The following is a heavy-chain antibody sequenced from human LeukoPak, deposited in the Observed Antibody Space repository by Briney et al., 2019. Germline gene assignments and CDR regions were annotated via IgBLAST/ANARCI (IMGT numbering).Heavy chain of an antibody. Sequence: SETLSLTCAVSGGSISSSNWWSWVRQPPGKGLEWIGEIYHSGSTNYNPSLKSRVTISVDKSKNQFSLKLSSVTAADTAVYYCARRGGGGSLLFDYWGQGTLVTVSS. CDR1: GGSISSSNW. CDR3: ARRGGGGSLLFDY. V-gene: IGHV4-4*02. D-gene: IGHD2-15*01. CDR2: IYHSGST. J-gene: IGHJ4*02.